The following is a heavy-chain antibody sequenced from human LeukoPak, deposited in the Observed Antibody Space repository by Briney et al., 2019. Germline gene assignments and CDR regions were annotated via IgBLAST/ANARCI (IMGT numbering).Heavy chain of an antibody. J-gene: IGHJ3*02. CDR3: XXAVAGTEGAFDI. Sequence: PGGSLRLSCAASGFTFSSYAMHWVRRAPGKGLEYVSAISSNGGSTYYANSVKGRFTISRDNSKKTLYLQMGSLRAEDMAVYYXXXAVAGTEGAFDIWGQGTMVTVSS. CDR2: ISSNGGST. V-gene: IGHV3-64*01. D-gene: IGHD6-19*01. CDR1: GFTFSSYA.